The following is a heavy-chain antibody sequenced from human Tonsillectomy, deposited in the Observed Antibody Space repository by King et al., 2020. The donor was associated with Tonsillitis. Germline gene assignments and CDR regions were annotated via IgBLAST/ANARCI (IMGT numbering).Heavy chain of an antibody. D-gene: IGHD3-22*01. CDR2: ISWYSVSI. V-gene: IGHV3-9*01. CDR3: AKVIGGYYYDSSGYSDAFDI. J-gene: IGHJ3*02. CDR1: GFTFDDYD. Sequence: QLVQSGGCLVQPGRSLRLSCAASGFTFDDYDMHWVRQAPGKGLEWVSGISWYSVSIGYADSVRGRFTISRDNAKNSLFLEMNSLRAEDTALYYCAKVIGGYYYDSSGYSDAFDIWGQGTMVTVSS.